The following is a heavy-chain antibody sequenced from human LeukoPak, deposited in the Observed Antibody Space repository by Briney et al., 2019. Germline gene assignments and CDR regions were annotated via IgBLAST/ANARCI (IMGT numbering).Heavy chain of an antibody. CDR3: VRTDSGWSKFDY. CDR1: GFTFSNFA. V-gene: IGHV1-58*02. J-gene: IGHJ4*02. CDR2: IVVGSGNT. D-gene: IGHD6-19*01. Sequence: SVKVSCKASGFTFSNFAMQWVRQARGQRLEWIGWIVVGSGNTNYAQKFQERATITRDMSTSTAYMELNSLRSEDTAVYYCVRTDSGWSKFDYWGQGTLLTVSS.